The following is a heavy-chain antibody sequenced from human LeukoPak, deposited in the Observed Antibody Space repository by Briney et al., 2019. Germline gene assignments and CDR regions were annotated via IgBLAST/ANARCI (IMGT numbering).Heavy chain of an antibody. CDR2: IYSGGGT. V-gene: IGHV3-66*04. CDR3: ARLAGFGVVVIS. Sequence: GGSLRLSCAASGFTVRSNYMSWVRQAPGKGLEWVSIIYSGGGTYYADSVKGRFTISRDNSKSTVYLQMNSLRAEDAAVYYCARLAGFGVVVISWGQGTLVTVSS. J-gene: IGHJ5*02. CDR1: GFTVRSNY. D-gene: IGHD3-22*01.